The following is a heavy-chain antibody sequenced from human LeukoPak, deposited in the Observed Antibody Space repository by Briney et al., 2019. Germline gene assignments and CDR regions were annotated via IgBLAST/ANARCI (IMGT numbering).Heavy chain of an antibody. CDR1: GGSISSGSYY. CDR3: ARDGIFGVVNYYFDY. V-gene: IGHV4-61*02. CDR2: IYTSGST. D-gene: IGHD3-3*01. J-gene: IGHJ4*02. Sequence: SETLSLTCTVSGGSISSGSYYWSWIRQPAGKGLEWIGRIYTSGSTNYDPSLKSRVTISVDTSKNQFSLKLSSVTAADTAVYYCARDGIFGVVNYYFDYWGQGTLVTVSS.